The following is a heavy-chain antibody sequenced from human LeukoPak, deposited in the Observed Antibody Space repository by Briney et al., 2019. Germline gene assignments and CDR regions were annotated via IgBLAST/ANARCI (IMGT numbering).Heavy chain of an antibody. Sequence: GGSLRLSCTASGFTFGDYGMSWFRQAPGKGLEWVGRIKNKTDGEATVYAPSVKDRFIISRDDSKNTLYLQMNSLKTEDTAVYYCATGGRDYWGQGTLVTVSS. CDR3: ATGGRDY. J-gene: IGHJ4*02. D-gene: IGHD2-15*01. CDR1: GFTFGDYG. V-gene: IGHV3-15*01. CDR2: IKNKTDGEAT.